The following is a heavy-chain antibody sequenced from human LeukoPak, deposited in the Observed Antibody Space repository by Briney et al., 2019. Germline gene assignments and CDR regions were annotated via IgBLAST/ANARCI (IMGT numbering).Heavy chain of an antibody. D-gene: IGHD3-10*01. J-gene: IGHJ5*02. V-gene: IGHV4-61*02. CDR2: IYTSGST. Sequence: PSETLSLTCTVSGGSISSGSYYWSWIRQPAGKGLEWIGRIYTSGSTNYNPSLKSRVTISVDTSKNQFSLKLSSVTAADTAVYYCARIIWFGESWWFDPWGQGTLVTVSS. CDR3: ARIIWFGESWWFDP. CDR1: GGSISSGSYY.